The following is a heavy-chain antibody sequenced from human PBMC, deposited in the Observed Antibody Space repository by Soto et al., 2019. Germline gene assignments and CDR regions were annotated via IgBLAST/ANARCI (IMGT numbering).Heavy chain of an antibody. CDR2: IYYSGST. J-gene: IGHJ4*02. D-gene: IGHD3-9*01. CDR1: GGSVSSSSYY. Sequence: SETLSLTCTVSGGSVSSSSYYWGWVRQPPGKGLEWIGSIYYSGSTYYNPSLKSRVTLSVDTSKNQFSLKLSSVTAADTAVYYCASHPMYYDILTGYYGLYYFDYWGQGTLVTVSS. CDR3: ASHPMYYDILTGYYGLYYFDY. V-gene: IGHV4-39*01.